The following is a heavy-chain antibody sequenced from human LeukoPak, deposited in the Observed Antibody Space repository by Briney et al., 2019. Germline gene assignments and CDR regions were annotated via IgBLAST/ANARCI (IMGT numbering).Heavy chain of an antibody. D-gene: IGHD7-27*01. CDR3: AKDFGGARTFPPMGNAFDI. CDR1: GFTFSNYG. J-gene: IGHJ3*02. Sequence: GGSLRLSCAASGFTFSNYGMHWVRQAPGKGLEWVAVISHDGSNIYFADSVKGRFTISRDNSKNALYLQMNSLRGEDTAMYYCAKDFGGARTFPPMGNAFDIWGQGTMVTVSS. V-gene: IGHV3-30*18. CDR2: ISHDGSNI.